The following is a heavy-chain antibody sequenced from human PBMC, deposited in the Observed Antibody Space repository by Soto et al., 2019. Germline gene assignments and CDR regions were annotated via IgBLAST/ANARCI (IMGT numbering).Heavy chain of an antibody. CDR1: GYTFTSYG. CDR2: ISAYNGNT. Sequence: ASVKVSCKASGYTFTSYGISWVRQAPGQGLEWMGWISAYNGNTNYAQKLQGRVTMTTDTSTSTAYMELRSLRSDDTAVYYCARDETLYYYYYYMDVWGKGTTVTFSS. CDR3: ARDETLYYYYYYMDV. V-gene: IGHV1-18*01. J-gene: IGHJ6*03.